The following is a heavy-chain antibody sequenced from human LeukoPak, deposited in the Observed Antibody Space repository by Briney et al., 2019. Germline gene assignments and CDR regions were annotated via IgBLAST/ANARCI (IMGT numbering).Heavy chain of an antibody. CDR3: ARREDYYDSSGYHLGAFDI. Sequence: PGGSLRLSCAASGFTFSSYVVHWVRQAPGKGLEWVAVIWYDGSNKYYADSVKGRFTISRDNSKNTLYLQMNSLRAEDTAVYYCARREDYYDSSGYHLGAFDIWGQGTMVTVSS. D-gene: IGHD3-22*01. CDR2: IWYDGSNK. CDR1: GFTFSSYV. J-gene: IGHJ3*02. V-gene: IGHV3-33*01.